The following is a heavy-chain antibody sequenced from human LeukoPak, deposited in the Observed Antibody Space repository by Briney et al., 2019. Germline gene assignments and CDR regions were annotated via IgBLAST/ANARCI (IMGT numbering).Heavy chain of an antibody. Sequence: ASVKVSCKPSGYTFTSYGISWVRQAPGQGLEWMGWLSAYNGNTNYAQKLQGRVTMTTDTSTSTAYMGVRSLRSDDTAVYYCARVGTDSYDAFDIWGQGTMVTVSS. J-gene: IGHJ3*02. CDR2: LSAYNGNT. CDR1: GYTFTSYG. V-gene: IGHV1-18*01. D-gene: IGHD1-7*01. CDR3: ARVGTDSYDAFDI.